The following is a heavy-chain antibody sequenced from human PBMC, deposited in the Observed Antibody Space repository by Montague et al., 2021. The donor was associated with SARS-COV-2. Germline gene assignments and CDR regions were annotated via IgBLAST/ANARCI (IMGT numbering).Heavy chain of an antibody. CDR2: IYNSGST. D-gene: IGHD3-22*01. CDR3: ARDTRITMLVVVNRYGMDV. Sequence: SETLSLTCTVSGGAISSSSYYWGWIRQPPGKGLEWIGSIYNSGSTYYNPSLKSRVTISVDTPKNQFSLKLSSVTAADTAVYYCARDTRITMLVVVNRYGMDVWGQGTMVTVSS. CDR1: GGAISSSSYY. J-gene: IGHJ6*02. V-gene: IGHV4-39*07.